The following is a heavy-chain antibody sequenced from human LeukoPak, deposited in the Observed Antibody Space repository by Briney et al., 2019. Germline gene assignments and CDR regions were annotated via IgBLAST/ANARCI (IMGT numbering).Heavy chain of an antibody. Sequence: ASVKVSCKASGYTFTDYYMYWVRQAPGQGLEWLGWINPNSGGTSYAQKFQGRVTMTRDTSISTAYMEVSRLRSDDTAVYYCATMGATNFDHWGQGTLVTVSS. V-gene: IGHV1-2*02. D-gene: IGHD1-26*01. CDR2: INPNSGGT. CDR3: ATMGATNFDH. J-gene: IGHJ4*02. CDR1: GYTFTDYY.